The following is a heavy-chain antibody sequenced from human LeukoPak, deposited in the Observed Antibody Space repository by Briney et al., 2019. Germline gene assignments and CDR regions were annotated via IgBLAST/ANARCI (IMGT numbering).Heavy chain of an antibody. J-gene: IGHJ4*02. V-gene: IGHV3-74*01. D-gene: IGHD1-26*01. CDR2: INNGGSGT. CDR3: ARGYSGSYYN. Sequence: GGSLRLSCAASGFTFSSYWMHWVRQAPGKGLVWVSRINNGGSGTTYADSVKGRFTISRDNAKNTLYLQMNSLRAEDTAVYYCARGYSGSYYNWGQGTLVTVSS. CDR1: GFTFSSYW.